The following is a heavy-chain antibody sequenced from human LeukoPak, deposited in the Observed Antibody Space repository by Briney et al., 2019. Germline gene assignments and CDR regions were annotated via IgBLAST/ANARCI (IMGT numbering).Heavy chain of an antibody. Sequence: ASVKVSCKASGYTFTSYGISWVRQAPGQGLEWMGWISAYNGNTNYAQKLQGRVTMTRDMSTSTVYMELSSLRSEDTAVYYCARSAVAGLFDYYYMDVWGKGTTVTVSS. CDR3: ARSAVAGLFDYYYMDV. D-gene: IGHD6-19*01. CDR1: GYTFTSYG. CDR2: ISAYNGNT. J-gene: IGHJ6*03. V-gene: IGHV1-18*01.